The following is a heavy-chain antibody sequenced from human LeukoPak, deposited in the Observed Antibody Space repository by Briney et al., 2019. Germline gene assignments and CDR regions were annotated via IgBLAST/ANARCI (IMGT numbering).Heavy chain of an antibody. J-gene: IGHJ1*01. D-gene: IGHD6-13*01. V-gene: IGHV3-23*01. CDR3: AKGVAAAASAEYFQH. Sequence: SGGSLRLSCAASGFTFSSYAMSWVRQAPGKGLEWVSAISGSGGSTYYADSVKGRFTISRDNSKNTLYLQMTSLRAEDTAVYYCAKGVAAAASAEYFQHWGQGTLVTVSS. CDR2: ISGSGGST. CDR1: GFTFSSYA.